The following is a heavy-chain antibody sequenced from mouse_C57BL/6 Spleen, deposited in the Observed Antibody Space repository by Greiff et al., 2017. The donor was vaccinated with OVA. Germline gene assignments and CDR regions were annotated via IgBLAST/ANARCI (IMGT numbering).Heavy chain of an antibody. J-gene: IGHJ3*01. V-gene: IGHV5-17*01. CDR1: GFTFSDYG. CDR3: AREGRTGWFAY. CDR2: ISSGSSAI. Sequence: EVKLEESGGGLVKPGGSLKLSCAASGFTFSDYGMHWVRQAPEKGLEWVAYISSGSSAIYYADTVKGRFTISRDNAKNTLFLQMTSLRSEDTAMYYCAREGRTGWFAYWGQGTLVTVSA.